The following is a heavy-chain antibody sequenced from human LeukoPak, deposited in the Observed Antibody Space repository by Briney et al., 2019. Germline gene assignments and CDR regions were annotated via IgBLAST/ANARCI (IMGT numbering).Heavy chain of an antibody. J-gene: IGHJ4*02. CDR1: GGSFSGYY. D-gene: IGHD3-22*01. CDR3: ARRRMGYYDTTPIDY. CDR2: INHSGST. Sequence: TLSLTCAVYGGSFSGYYWSWIRQPPGKGLEWIGEINHSGSTNYNPSLKSRVTISVDTSKNQFSLRLSSVTAADTAVYYCARRRMGYYDTTPIDYWGQGTLVTVSS. V-gene: IGHV4-34*01.